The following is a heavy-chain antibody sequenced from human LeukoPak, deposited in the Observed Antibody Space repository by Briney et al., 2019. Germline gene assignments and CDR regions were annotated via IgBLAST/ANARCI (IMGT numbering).Heavy chain of an antibody. CDR2: INPNSGGT. Sequence: ASVKVSCKASGYTFTGYYMHWVRQAPGQGLEWMGWINPNSGGTNYAQKFQGWVTMTRDTSISTAYMELSRLRSDDTAVYYCARDRHYGSGSYYYYYGMDVWGKGTTVTVSS. CDR1: GYTFTGYY. J-gene: IGHJ6*04. CDR3: ARDRHYGSGSYYYYYGMDV. V-gene: IGHV1-2*04. D-gene: IGHD3-10*01.